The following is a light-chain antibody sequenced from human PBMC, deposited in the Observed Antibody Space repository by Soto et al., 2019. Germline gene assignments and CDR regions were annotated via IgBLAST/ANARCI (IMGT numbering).Light chain of an antibody. CDR2: DVS. J-gene: IGLJ1*01. V-gene: IGLV2-11*01. Sequence: QSVLTQPRSVSGSPGQSVTISCTGTSSDVGGYHYVSWYQQHPGKAPKLMIYDVSKRPSGVPDRFSGSKSGNTASLTISGLQAEDEADYYCCSYAGSYKGYVFGTGTQLTVL. CDR3: CSYAGSYKGYV. CDR1: SSDVGGYHY.